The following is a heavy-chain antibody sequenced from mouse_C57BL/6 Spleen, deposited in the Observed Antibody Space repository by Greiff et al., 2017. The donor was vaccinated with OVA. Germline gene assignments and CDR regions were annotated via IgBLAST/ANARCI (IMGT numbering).Heavy chain of an antibody. J-gene: IGHJ1*03. CDR3: ARGVLARYWYFDV. CDR2: INPSNGGT. Sequence: QVQLQQSGTELVKPGASVKLSCKASGYTFTSYWMHWVKQRPGQGLEWIGNINPSNGGTNYNEKFKSKATLTVDKSSSTAYMQLSSLTSEDSAVYYCARGVLARYWYFDVWGTGTTVTVSS. V-gene: IGHV1-53*01. D-gene: IGHD2-14*01. CDR1: GYTFTSYW.